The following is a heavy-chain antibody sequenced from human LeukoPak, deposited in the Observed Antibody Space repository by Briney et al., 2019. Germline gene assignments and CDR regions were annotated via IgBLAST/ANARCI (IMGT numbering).Heavy chain of an antibody. CDR1: GYTFTSYD. CDR2: MNPNSGNT. J-gene: IGHJ5*02. Sequence: ASVKVSCKASGYTFTSYDINWVRQATGQGLEWMGWMNPNSGNTGYAQKFQGRVTMTRNTSISTAYMELSSLRSEDTAVYYCAGRRSGYSSGWYRRKGWFDPWGQGTLVTVSS. CDR3: AGRRSGYSSGWYRRKGWFDP. V-gene: IGHV1-8*01. D-gene: IGHD6-19*01.